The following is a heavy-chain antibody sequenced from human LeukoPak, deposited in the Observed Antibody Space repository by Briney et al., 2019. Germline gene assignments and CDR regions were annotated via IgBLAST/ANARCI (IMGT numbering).Heavy chain of an antibody. CDR3: AKDLSWNTADR. D-gene: IGHD1/OR15-1a*01. CDR2: INPDGTII. V-gene: IGHV3-74*01. J-gene: IGHJ5*02. Sequence: PGGSLRLSCVVSGFTYSNYWMHWVRQVPGKGPVGVSRINPDGTIIDYADFVRGRFTISRDNAKNLLYLQMNGLRADDTALYYCAKDLSWNTADRWGQGTLVTVSS. CDR1: GFTYSNYW.